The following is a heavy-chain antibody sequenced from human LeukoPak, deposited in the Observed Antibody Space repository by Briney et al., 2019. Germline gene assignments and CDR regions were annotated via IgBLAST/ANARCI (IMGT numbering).Heavy chain of an antibody. CDR2: IYYSGST. CDR3: ARDGRYYDSSGLDY. D-gene: IGHD3-22*01. CDR1: GGSISSYY. V-gene: IGHV4-59*12. Sequence: SETLSLTCTVSGGSISSYYWRWIRQPPGRGLEWMGYIYYSGSTNYNHSLKSRVSISVDTSKNQFSLKLSSVTAADTAVYYCARDGRYYDSSGLDYWGQGTLVTVSS. J-gene: IGHJ4*02.